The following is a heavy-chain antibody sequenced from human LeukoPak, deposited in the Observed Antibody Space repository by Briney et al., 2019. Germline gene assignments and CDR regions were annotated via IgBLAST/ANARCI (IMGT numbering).Heavy chain of an antibody. CDR1: GFIVSNDY. CDR2: IYRGGST. Sequence: PGGSLRLSCAASGFIVSNDYMSWVRQAPGKGLEWVSLIYRGGSTYYADSVKGRFTISRDNSKNTLYLQMNSLRAEDTAVYYCARHVVPAAMYYYYYMDVWGKGTTVTVSS. J-gene: IGHJ6*03. V-gene: IGHV3-53*01. CDR3: ARHVVPAAMYYYYYMDV. D-gene: IGHD2-2*01.